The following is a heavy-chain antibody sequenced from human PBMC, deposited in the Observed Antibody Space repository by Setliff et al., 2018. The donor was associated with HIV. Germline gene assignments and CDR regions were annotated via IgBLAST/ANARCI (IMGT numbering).Heavy chain of an antibody. CDR1: GGSISSSSYY. CDR2: IYYSGNT. J-gene: IGHJ4*01. CDR3: ASHLPPYSGNFDY. Sequence: NPSETLSLTCTVSGGSISSSSYYWGWIRQPPGKGLEWIGTIYYSGNTYYNPSLKSRVTISVGTSKNQISLKLSSVTAADTAVYYCASHLPPYSGNFDYWGHGTLVTVSS. D-gene: IGHD1-26*01. V-gene: IGHV4-39*01.